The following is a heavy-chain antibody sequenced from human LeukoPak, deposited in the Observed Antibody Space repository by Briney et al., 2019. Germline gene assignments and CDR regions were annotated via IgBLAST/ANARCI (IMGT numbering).Heavy chain of an antibody. J-gene: IGHJ4*02. CDR3: ARDYYGDYYFDY. Sequence: PGGSLRLSCAASGFTFTGYSMNWVRQAPGKGLEWVSYISSTVSNIYYAESVKGRFTISRDNAKSSLYLQMNSLRAEDTAVYYCARDYYGDYYFDYWGQGTLVTVSS. D-gene: IGHD4-17*01. CDR1: GFTFTGYS. CDR2: ISSTVSNI. V-gene: IGHV3-48*01.